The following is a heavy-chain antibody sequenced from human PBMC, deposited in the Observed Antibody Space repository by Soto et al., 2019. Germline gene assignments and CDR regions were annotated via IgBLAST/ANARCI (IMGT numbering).Heavy chain of an antibody. V-gene: IGHV3-23*01. CDR3: AKAYFVWSSEQPYYFDY. CDR1: GFTFSNYA. D-gene: IGHD3-16*01. CDR2: ISGSGGRS. Sequence: EVQLLDSGGGLVQPGGSLRLSCEASGFTFSNYALTWARKGPGKGLEWVSGISGSGGRSYYADSVKGRFTISRDNSKSTLYLQMNSLRAEDTAVYYCAKAYFVWSSEQPYYFDYWGQGTLVTVSS. J-gene: IGHJ4*02.